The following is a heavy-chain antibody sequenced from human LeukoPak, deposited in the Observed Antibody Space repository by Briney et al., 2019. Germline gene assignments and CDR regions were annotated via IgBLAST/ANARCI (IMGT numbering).Heavy chain of an antibody. J-gene: IGHJ4*02. V-gene: IGHV1-24*01. CDR1: GYTLTELS. D-gene: IGHD2-2*01. Sequence: ASVKVSCKVSGYTLTELSMHWVRQAPGKGLEWMGGFDPEDGETIYAQKFQGRVTMTEDTSTDTAYMELSSLRSEDTAVYYCATGPKYQPLYYFDYWGQGTLVTVSS. CDR3: ATGPKYQPLYYFDY. CDR2: FDPEDGET.